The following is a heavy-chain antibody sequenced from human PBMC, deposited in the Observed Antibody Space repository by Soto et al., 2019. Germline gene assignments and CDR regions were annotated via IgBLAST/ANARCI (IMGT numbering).Heavy chain of an antibody. Sequence: ASVKVSCKASGYTFTGYYMHWVRQAPGQGLEWMGWINPNSGGTNYAQKFQGWVTMTRDTSISTAYMELSRLRSDDTAVYYCARGAAAGTFNYYYGMDVWGQGTTVTVSS. D-gene: IGHD6-13*01. CDR1: GYTFTGYY. V-gene: IGHV1-2*04. CDR3: ARGAAAGTFNYYYGMDV. J-gene: IGHJ6*02. CDR2: INPNSGGT.